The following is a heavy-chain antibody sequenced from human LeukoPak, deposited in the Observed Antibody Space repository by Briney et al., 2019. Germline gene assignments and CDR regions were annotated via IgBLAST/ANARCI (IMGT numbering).Heavy chain of an antibody. V-gene: IGHV3-21*01. CDR1: VFTFSRYS. CDR2: ISCSGSYI. CDR3: ASRNQYCGGDCFWAFDI. J-gene: IGHJ3*02. Sequence: GGSLRLSCGASVFTFSRYSMNCVRQAPGKGLEWVSSISCSGSYIYYADSVKARFPISRDNAKNSLYLQMNSLRAEDTAVYYCASRNQYCGGDCFWAFDIWGQGTMVTVSS. D-gene: IGHD2-21*02.